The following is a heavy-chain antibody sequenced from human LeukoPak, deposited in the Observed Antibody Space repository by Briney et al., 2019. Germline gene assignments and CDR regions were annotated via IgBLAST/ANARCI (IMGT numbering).Heavy chain of an antibody. J-gene: IGHJ3*02. D-gene: IGHD4-17*01. V-gene: IGHV3-30*02. Sequence: HPGGSLRLSCAASGFSFSSYGMHWVRQAPGKGLEWVTFTRYDGSNKNYADSVKGRFTISRDNSKNTLYLQMNSLRAEDTALYYCAKSVGSVDAFDIWGQGTMVTVSS. CDR3: AKSVGSVDAFDI. CDR1: GFSFSSYG. CDR2: TRYDGSNK.